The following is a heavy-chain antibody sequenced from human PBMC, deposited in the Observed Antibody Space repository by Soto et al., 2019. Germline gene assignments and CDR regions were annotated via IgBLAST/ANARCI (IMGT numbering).Heavy chain of an antibody. CDR3: ASIIHSLPNGFHV. V-gene: IGHV3-30*03. CDR1: GFTFGSYG. CDR2: ISYDGSNK. Sequence: QVQLVESGGGAAQPGRSLRLSCAASGFTFGSYGMHWVRQAPGKGLEWVAVISYDGSNKYYADSVRGRFTISRDNPKNTLNLQMNVLRAEDTAVYYCASIIHSLPNGFHVWGQGTMVTVSS. J-gene: IGHJ3*01.